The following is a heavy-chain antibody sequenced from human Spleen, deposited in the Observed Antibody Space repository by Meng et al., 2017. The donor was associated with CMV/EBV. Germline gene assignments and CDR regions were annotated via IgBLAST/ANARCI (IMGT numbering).Heavy chain of an antibody. Sequence: GGSLRLSCAASGFTFEGYAIYWVRQPPGSGLEWVSGVTSGGTTYYADSVKGRFTISRDNSKNTLYVQMNSLRADDTAIYYCAKGHNNYAGPGHFFDYWGQGTLVTVSS. CDR2: VTSGGTT. CDR1: GFTFEGYA. D-gene: IGHD4-11*01. CDR3: AKGHNNYAGPGHFFDY. J-gene: IGHJ4*02. V-gene: IGHV3-23*01.